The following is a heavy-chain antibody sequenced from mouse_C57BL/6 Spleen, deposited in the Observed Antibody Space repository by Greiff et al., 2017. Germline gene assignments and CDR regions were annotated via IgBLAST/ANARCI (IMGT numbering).Heavy chain of an antibody. J-gene: IGHJ4*01. V-gene: IGHV1-55*01. CDR1: GYTFTSYW. CDR2: IYPGSGST. D-gene: IGHD1-1*01. CDR3: AKYYYGSSWNAMDY. Sequence: QVQLQQPGAELVKPGASVKISCKASGYTFTSYWITWVKQRPGQGLEWVGDIYPGSGSTNYNEKFKSKATLTVDTSSSTAYMQLSSLTSEDSAVYYCAKYYYGSSWNAMDYGGQGTSGTGSS.